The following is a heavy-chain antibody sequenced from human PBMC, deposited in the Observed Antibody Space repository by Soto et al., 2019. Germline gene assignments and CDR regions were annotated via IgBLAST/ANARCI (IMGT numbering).Heavy chain of an antibody. CDR3: ARRMIHYYYYGMDV. CDR2: IDPSDSYT. J-gene: IGHJ6*02. V-gene: IGHV5-10-1*01. Sequence: GESLKISCKGSGYSFTSYWISWVRQMPGKGLEWMGRIDPSDSYTNYSPSFQGHVTISADKSTSTAYLQWSSLKASDTAMYYCARRMIHYYYYGMDVWGQGTTVTVSS. D-gene: IGHD3-22*01. CDR1: GYSFTSYW.